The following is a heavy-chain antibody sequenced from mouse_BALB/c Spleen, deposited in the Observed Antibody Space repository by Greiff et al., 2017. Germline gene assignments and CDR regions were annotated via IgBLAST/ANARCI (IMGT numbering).Heavy chain of an antibody. CDR2: SNPYNDGT. CDR1: GYTFTSYV. J-gene: IGHJ4*01. D-gene: IGHD2-10*01. Sequence: VQLQQSGPELVKPGASVKMSCKASGYTFTSYVMHWVKQKPGQGLEWIGYSNPYNDGTKYNEKFKGKATLTSDKSSSTAYMELSSLTSEDSAVYYCASSLAYYGNAMDYWGQGTSVTGSS. CDR3: ASSLAYYGNAMDY. V-gene: IGHV1-14*01.